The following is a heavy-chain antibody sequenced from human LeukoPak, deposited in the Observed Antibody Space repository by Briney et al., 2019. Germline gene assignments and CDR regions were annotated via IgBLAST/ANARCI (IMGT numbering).Heavy chain of an antibody. D-gene: IGHD3-10*01. Sequence: GGSLRLSCAASGFTFSNYAMSWVRQAPGKGLEWVSAISGSGGSTYYADSVKGRFTTSRDNSKNTLYLQMNSLRAEDTAVYYCAKAELWFGELLGWFDPWGQGTLVTVSS. V-gene: IGHV3-23*01. CDR3: AKAELWFGELLGWFDP. CDR2: ISGSGGST. J-gene: IGHJ5*02. CDR1: GFTFSNYA.